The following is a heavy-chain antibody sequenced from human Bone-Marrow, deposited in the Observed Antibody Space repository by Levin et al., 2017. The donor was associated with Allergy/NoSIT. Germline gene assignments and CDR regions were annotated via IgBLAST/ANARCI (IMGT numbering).Heavy chain of an antibody. Sequence: GSLRLSCAVNGGSFSTYYWSWIRQPPGKGLEWIGEINDSGDTNYNPSLKSRVTISGDTSKKQFSLNLTSVTAADTAVYYCARGLTSGSYYAGEFDYWGQGTLVTVSS. CDR3: ARGLTSGSYYAGEFDY. D-gene: IGHD1-26*01. CDR1: GGSFSTYY. J-gene: IGHJ4*02. V-gene: IGHV4-34*01. CDR2: INDSGDT.